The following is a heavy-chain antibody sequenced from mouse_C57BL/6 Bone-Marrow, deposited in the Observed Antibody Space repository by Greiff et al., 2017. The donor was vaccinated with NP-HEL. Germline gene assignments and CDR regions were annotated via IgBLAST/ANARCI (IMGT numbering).Heavy chain of an antibody. Sequence: VHVKQSGAELVRPGSSVKMSCKTSGYTFTSYGINWVKQRPGQGLEWIGYIYIGNGYTEYNEKFKGKATLTSDTSSSTAYMQLSSLTSEDSAIYFCALDNKLGYWYFDVWGTGTTVTVSS. D-gene: IGHD4-1*01. J-gene: IGHJ1*03. CDR2: IYIGNGYT. V-gene: IGHV1-58*01. CDR3: ALDNKLGYWYFDV. CDR1: GYTFTSYG.